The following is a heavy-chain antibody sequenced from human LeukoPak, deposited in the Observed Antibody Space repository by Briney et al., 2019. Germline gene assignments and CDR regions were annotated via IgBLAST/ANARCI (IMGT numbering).Heavy chain of an antibody. J-gene: IGHJ4*02. CDR2: IKQDGSEK. D-gene: IGHD6-13*01. V-gene: IGHV3-7*01. CDR3: ARDGGLAAALFDY. CDR1: GFTFSSYW. Sequence: TGGSLRLSCAASGFTFSSYWMSWVRQAPGKGLEWVANIKQDGSEKYYVDSVKGRFTISRDNAKNSLYLQMNSLRAEDTAVYYCARDGGLAAALFDYWGQGTLVTVSS.